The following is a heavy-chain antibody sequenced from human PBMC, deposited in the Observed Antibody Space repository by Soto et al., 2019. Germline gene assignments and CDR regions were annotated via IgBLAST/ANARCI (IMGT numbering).Heavy chain of an antibody. J-gene: IGHJ4*02. D-gene: IGHD6-19*01. V-gene: IGHV1-3*01. CDR3: ARDMGGWTRFDY. CDR2: INAGNGNT. Sequence: GASVKVSCKASGYTFTSYAMHWVRQAPGQRLEWMGWINAGNGNTKYSQKFQGRVTITRDTSASTAYMELSSLRSEDTAVYYCARDMGGWTRFDYWGQGTLVTVSS. CDR1: GYTFTSYA.